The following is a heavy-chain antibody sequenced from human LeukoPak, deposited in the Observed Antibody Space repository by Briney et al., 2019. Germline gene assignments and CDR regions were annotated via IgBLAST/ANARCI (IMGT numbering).Heavy chain of an antibody. Sequence: QTGGSLRLSCTASGFTLSSYEMSWIRQAPGKGLEWVSSIDYSGGSTYYADSVKGRFTISRDNSKNTLYLQMNSLRAEDTAVYYCAKERGLYVDTAASDYWGQGSLVTVSS. V-gene: IGHV3-23*01. CDR3: AKERGLYVDTAASDY. CDR1: GFTLSSYE. D-gene: IGHD5-18*01. J-gene: IGHJ4*02. CDR2: IDYSGGST.